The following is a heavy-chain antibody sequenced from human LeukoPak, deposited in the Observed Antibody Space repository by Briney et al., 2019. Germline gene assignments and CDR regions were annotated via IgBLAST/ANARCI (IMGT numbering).Heavy chain of an antibody. Sequence: PGGSLRLSCAASGFTFDDYAMHWVRQAPGKGLEWVSGITWNSDNIEYADSVKGRFTIFRDTSKNTVSLQMNSLRAEDTAVYYCAGDKTTGGWYEFDYWGQGTLVTVSS. J-gene: IGHJ4*02. CDR3: AGDKTTGGWYEFDY. CDR1: GFTFDDYA. V-gene: IGHV3-9*01. CDR2: ITWNSDNI. D-gene: IGHD6-19*01.